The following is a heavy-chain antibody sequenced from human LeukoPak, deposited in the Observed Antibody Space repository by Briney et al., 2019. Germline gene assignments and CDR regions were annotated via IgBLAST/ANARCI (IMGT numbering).Heavy chain of an antibody. CDR1: GDSISSGSYF. V-gene: IGHV4-39*01. D-gene: IGHD3-10*01. CDR2: IYYSGST. J-gene: IGHJ6*03. Sequence: SETLSLTCTVSGDSISSGSYFWGWIRQPPGKGLEWIGSIYYSGSTYYNPSLKSRVTISVDTSKNQFSLKLSSVTAADTAVYYCARLRGSGFYYYYMDVWGKGTTVTVSS. CDR3: ARLRGSGFYYYYMDV.